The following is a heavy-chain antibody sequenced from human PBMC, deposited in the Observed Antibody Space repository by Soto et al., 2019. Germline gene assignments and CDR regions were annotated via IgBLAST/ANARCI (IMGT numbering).Heavy chain of an antibody. J-gene: IGHJ4*02. CDR3: AREDSAQTVTFDY. CDR2: IYYSGST. V-gene: IGHV4-39*02. CDR1: GGSISSSSYY. Sequence: NPSETLSLTCTVSGGSISSSSYYWGWIRQPPGKGLEWIGSIYYSGSTYYNPSLKSRVTISVDTSKNQFSLKLSSVTAADTAVYYCAREDSAQTVTFDYWGQGTLVTVS. D-gene: IGHD2-21*02.